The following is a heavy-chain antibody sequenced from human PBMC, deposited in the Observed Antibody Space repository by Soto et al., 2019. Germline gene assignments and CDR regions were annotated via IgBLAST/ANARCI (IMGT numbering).Heavy chain of an antibody. V-gene: IGHV3-66*01. CDR2: IYSGGST. Sequence: GGSLRLSCAASGFTVSSNYMSWVRQAPGKGLEWVSVIYSGGSTYYADSVKGRFTISRDNSKNTLYLQMNSLRAEDTAVYYCATSKTTVGTYFDYWGQGTLVTVSS. CDR1: GFTVSSNY. D-gene: IGHD4-4*01. J-gene: IGHJ4*02. CDR3: ATSKTTVGTYFDY.